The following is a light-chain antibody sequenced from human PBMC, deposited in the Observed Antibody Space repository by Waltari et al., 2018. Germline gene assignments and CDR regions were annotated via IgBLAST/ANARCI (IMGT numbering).Light chain of an antibody. CDR3: TSYRSLTTLV. J-gene: IGLJ1*01. Sequence: QSALTQPASVSGSPGQSIAISCPGTSSYVGGNNFVSWYQQHPGKAPKLMISGVSNRPSGVSDRFSGSKSGNTASLTISGLQAEDEADYYCTSYRSLTTLVFGTGTRVTVL. V-gene: IGLV2-14*01. CDR2: GVS. CDR1: SSYVGGNNF.